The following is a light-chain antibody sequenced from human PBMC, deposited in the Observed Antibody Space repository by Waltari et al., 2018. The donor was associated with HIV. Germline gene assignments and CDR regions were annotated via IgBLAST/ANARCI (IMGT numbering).Light chain of an antibody. Sequence: DIQMTQSPSSLSASVGDRVTITCRASQNIKNYLSWYQEKPGKAPKLLIYNVASLQSGVSARFSGSGSETDFTLAIDSLQPEDLATYYCQNNYSPPATFGQGTKVEIK. CDR3: QNNYSPPAT. J-gene: IGKJ1*01. CDR2: NVA. CDR1: QNIKNY. V-gene: IGKV1-39*01.